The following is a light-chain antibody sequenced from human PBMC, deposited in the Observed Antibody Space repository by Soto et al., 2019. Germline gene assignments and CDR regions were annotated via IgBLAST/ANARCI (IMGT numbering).Light chain of an antibody. J-gene: IGKJ1*01. CDR2: GAS. V-gene: IGKV1-9*01. CDR3: QHHYRYPRT. Sequence: DIQMTQSPSTLSASVGDRVSIPCRASQGISSYLGWYQQKPGKAPKLPIYGASTLQSGIPSSFSGSGSGTDFTLTTSSLQYEDFATYYCQHHYRYPRTFGQGTKLGI. CDR1: QGISSY.